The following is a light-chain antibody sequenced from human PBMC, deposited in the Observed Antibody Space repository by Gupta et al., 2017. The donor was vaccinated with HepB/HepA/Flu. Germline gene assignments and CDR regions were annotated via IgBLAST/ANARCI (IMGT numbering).Light chain of an antibody. CDR2: DAS. CDR3: QQRSNWLT. J-gene: IGKJ4*01. Sequence: EIVLTQSPATLSLSPGERATLSCRASQSVSSYLAWYQQKPGQAPRLLIYDASNRATGIPARFSGSGYGTDFTLTISSLEHEDFAVYYCQQRSNWLTFGGGTKVEIK. V-gene: IGKV3-11*01. CDR1: QSVSSY.